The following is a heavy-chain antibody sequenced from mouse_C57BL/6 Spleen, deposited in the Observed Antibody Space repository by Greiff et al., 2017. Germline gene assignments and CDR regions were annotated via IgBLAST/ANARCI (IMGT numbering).Heavy chain of an antibody. CDR1: GYTFTDYN. D-gene: IGHD3-2*02. J-gene: IGHJ3*01. CDR3: ARRQLRLQGWFAY. CDR2: INPNNGGT. Sequence: VQLQQSGPELVKPGASVKIPCKASGYTFTDYNMDWVKQSHGKSLEWIGDINPNNGGTIYNQKFKGKATLTVDKSSSTAYMELRSLTSEDTAVYYCARRQLRLQGWFAYWGQGTLVTVSA. V-gene: IGHV1-18*01.